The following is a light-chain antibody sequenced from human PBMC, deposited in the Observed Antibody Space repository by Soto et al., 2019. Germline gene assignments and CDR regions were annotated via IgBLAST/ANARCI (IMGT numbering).Light chain of an antibody. CDR2: DAS. Sequence: DIQMTQSPSTLSASVGDRVTITCRASQSIGTWLAWYQQTPGKAPKPLIYDASRLESGVPSRFSGSGSGTEFTLTISSLLPDDFATYYCQQYITYSWTFGQGTKVGIK. J-gene: IGKJ1*01. CDR1: QSIGTW. CDR3: QQYITYSWT. V-gene: IGKV1-5*01.